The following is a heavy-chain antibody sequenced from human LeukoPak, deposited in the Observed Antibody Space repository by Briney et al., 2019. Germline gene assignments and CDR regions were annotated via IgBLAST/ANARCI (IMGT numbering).Heavy chain of an antibody. V-gene: IGHV3-74*01. Sequence: GGSLRLSCTASGFTFSSYWMHWVRQAPGKGLVWVSRINTDGSSTSYGDYVKGRFTISRDNAKNSLYLQMNSLRAEDTAVYYCARDTGWLDYWGQGTLVTVSS. D-gene: IGHD4-11*01. J-gene: IGHJ4*02. CDR3: ARDTGWLDY. CDR1: GFTFSSYW. CDR2: INTDGSST.